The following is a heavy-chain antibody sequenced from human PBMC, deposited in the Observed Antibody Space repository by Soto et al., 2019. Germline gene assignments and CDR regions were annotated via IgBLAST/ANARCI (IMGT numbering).Heavy chain of an antibody. CDR1: GGSISSYY. D-gene: IGHD1-26*01. CDR3: ASGLVGATGTFDY. J-gene: IGHJ4*02. CDR2: IYYSGST. V-gene: IGHV4-59*01. Sequence: QVQLQESGPGLVKPSETLSLTCTVSGGSISSYYWSWIRQPPGKGLEWIGDIYYSGSTNYNPTLKSRVTISVDTSKNQFSLKLSSVTAADPAVYYCASGLVGATGTFDYWGQGTLVTVSS.